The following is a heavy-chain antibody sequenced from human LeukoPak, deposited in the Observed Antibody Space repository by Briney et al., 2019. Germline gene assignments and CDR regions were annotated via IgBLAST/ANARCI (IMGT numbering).Heavy chain of an antibody. D-gene: IGHD5-24*01. Sequence: GGSLRLSCAASGFTVSSNYMSWVRQAPGKGLEWVSVIYSGGSTYYADSVKGRFTTSRDNSKNTLYLQMNSLRAEDTAVYYCASPEMARDGTYAMDVWGQGTTVTVSS. J-gene: IGHJ6*02. V-gene: IGHV3-53*01. CDR1: GFTVSSNY. CDR3: ASPEMARDGTYAMDV. CDR2: IYSGGST.